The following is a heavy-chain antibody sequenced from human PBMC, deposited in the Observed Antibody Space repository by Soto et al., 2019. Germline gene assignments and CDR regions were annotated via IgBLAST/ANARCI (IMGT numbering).Heavy chain of an antibody. V-gene: IGHV5-10-1*01. D-gene: IGHD5-18*01. J-gene: IGHJ6*02. Sequence: PGVSLKISCKGSGYSFTSYWISWVRQMPGKGLEWMGRIDPSDSYTNYSPSFQGHVTISADKSISTAYLQWSSLKASDTAMYYCASPGGYSYGAYYGMDVWGQGTTVTVSS. CDR1: GYSFTSYW. CDR3: ASPGGYSYGAYYGMDV. CDR2: IDPSDSYT.